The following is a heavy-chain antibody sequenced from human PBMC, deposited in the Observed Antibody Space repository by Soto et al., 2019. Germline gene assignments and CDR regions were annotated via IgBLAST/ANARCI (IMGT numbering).Heavy chain of an antibody. J-gene: IGHJ4*02. CDR2: IYYSGST. CDR1: GGSISSYY. D-gene: IGHD4-17*01. CDR3: ARRYGPGFDY. Sequence: QVQLQESGPGLVKPSETLSLTCTVSGGSISSYYWSWIRQPPGKGLEWIGYIYYSGSTNYNPSLKSRVPKSVDTSKNQFSLKLSSVTAADTAVYYCARRYGPGFDYWGQGTLVTVSS. V-gene: IGHV4-59*08.